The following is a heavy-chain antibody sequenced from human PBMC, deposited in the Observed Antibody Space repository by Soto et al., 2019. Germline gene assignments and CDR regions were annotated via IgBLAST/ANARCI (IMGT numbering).Heavy chain of an antibody. J-gene: IGHJ5*02. CDR1: GFTFRGYW. Sequence: GGSLRLSCIASGFTFRGYWMSWVRQAPGKGLEWVANINQDGSEKNYVDSVKGRFTISRDNAKDSLSLQMNSLRADDTAVYYCARDRGSSRYEDWFDPWGQGTLVTVSS. D-gene: IGHD6-13*01. CDR3: ARDRGSSRYEDWFDP. CDR2: INQDGSEK. V-gene: IGHV3-7*03.